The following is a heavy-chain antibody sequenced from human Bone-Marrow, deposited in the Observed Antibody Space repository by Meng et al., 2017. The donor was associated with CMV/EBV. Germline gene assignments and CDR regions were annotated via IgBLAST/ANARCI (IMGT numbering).Heavy chain of an antibody. CDR1: GFTFSSYW. CDR2: IWYDGSNK. V-gene: IGHV3-33*08. D-gene: IGHD6-13*01. Sequence: GESLKISCAASGFTFSSYWMSWVRQAPGKGLEWVAVIWYDGSNKYYADSVKGRFTISRDNSKNTLYLQMNSLRAEDTAVYYCAREAGGIAASPKGGMDVWGQGTTVTVSS. J-gene: IGHJ6*02. CDR3: AREAGGIAASPKGGMDV.